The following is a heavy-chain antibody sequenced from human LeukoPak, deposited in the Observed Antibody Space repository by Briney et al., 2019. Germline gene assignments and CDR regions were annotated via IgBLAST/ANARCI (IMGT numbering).Heavy chain of an antibody. D-gene: IGHD6-13*01. CDR2: VDHTGST. CDR1: DDSITMYY. J-gene: IGHJ6*03. CDR3: ARGLSDSSSWWGAYMDV. Sequence: SETLSLTCSVSDDSITMYYWTWIRQPPGKGLEWIGYVDHTGSTNFNPSLNGRVSISRDTTKNLFSLRLRSVTAADTAVYYCARGLSDSSSWWGAYMDVWGKGTTVTVSS. V-gene: IGHV4-59*01.